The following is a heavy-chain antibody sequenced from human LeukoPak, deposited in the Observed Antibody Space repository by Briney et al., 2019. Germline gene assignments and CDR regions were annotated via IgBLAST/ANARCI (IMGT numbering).Heavy chain of an antibody. V-gene: IGHV1-18*01. D-gene: IGHD6-19*01. CDR1: GYTFTDYG. J-gene: IGHJ6*02. CDR3: ARDRWAVAGSDYYGMDV. CDR2: ISAYDGNT. Sequence: ASVKVSCKASGYTFTDYGISWVRLAPGQGLEWMAWISAYDGNTNYAQKLQGRVTMTTDTSTSTAYMELRSLRSDDTAVYYCARDRWAVAGSDYYGMDVWGQGTTVTVSS.